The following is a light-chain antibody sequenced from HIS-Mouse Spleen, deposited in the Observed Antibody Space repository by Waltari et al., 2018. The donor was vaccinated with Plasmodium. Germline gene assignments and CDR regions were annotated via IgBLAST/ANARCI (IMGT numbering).Light chain of an antibody. CDR2: EDS. CDR3: YSTDSSGNHRV. CDR1: ALQKKY. V-gene: IGLV3-10*01. Sequence: SYELTQPPSVSVSPGQTARITCPGDALQKKYAHWYQQKSGQAPVLVIYEDSKRPSGIPERFSGSSSGTMATLTISGAQVEDEADYYCYSTDSSGNHRVFGGGTKLTVL. J-gene: IGLJ3*02.